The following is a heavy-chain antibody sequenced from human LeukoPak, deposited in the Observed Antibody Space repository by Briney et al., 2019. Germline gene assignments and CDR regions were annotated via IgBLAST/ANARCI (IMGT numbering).Heavy chain of an antibody. CDR1: GGSIINYY. V-gene: IGHV4-59*12. D-gene: IGHD1-26*01. CDR2: IYYSGST. Sequence: PSETLSLTCTVSGGSIINYYWSWIRQPPGKGLEWIGYIYYSGSTNYNPSLKSRVTISVDTSKNQFSLKLNSVTAADTAVYYCAREPPVWREVLPSRHFDCWGQGTLVTVSS. CDR3: AREPPVWREVLPSRHFDC. J-gene: IGHJ4*02.